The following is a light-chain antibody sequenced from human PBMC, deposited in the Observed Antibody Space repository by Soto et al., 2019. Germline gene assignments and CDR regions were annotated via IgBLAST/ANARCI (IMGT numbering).Light chain of an antibody. CDR3: SSYTSSILYV. CDR1: SSDVGGYNY. J-gene: IGLJ1*01. V-gene: IGLV2-14*01. Sequence: QSVLTQPASVSGSPGQSITISCTGTSSDVGGYNYVSWYQQHPGKAPKLMIYEVRNRPSGVSNRFSGSKSGNTASLTISGLQAEDEADYYCSSYTSSILYVFGTGTKVTVL. CDR2: EVR.